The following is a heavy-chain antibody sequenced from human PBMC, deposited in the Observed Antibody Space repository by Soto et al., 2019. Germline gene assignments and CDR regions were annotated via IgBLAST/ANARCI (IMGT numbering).Heavy chain of an antibody. V-gene: IGHV3-30-3*01. CDR2: ISYDGSNK. Sequence: QVQLVESGGGVVQPGRSLRLSCAASGFTFSSYAMHWVRQAPGKGLEWVAVISYDGSNKYYADSVKGRFTISRDNSKNTLYLQMNSLRAEDTAVYYCARVWSAHNTAGWFDPWGQGTLVTVSS. D-gene: IGHD3-3*01. J-gene: IGHJ5*02. CDR3: ARVWSAHNTAGWFDP. CDR1: GFTFSSYA.